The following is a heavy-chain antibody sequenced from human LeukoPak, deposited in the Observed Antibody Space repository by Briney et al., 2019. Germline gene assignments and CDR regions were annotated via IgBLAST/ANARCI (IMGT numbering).Heavy chain of an antibody. Sequence: SETLSLTCTVSGGSISSYYWSWIRQPPGKGLEWIGYIYYSGSTNYNPSLKSRVTISVDTSKNQFSLKLSSVTAADTAVYYCATSSIAARYWYFDLWGRGTLVTVSS. V-gene: IGHV4-59*01. CDR1: GGSISSYY. D-gene: IGHD6-6*01. J-gene: IGHJ2*01. CDR3: ATSSIAARYWYFDL. CDR2: IYYSGST.